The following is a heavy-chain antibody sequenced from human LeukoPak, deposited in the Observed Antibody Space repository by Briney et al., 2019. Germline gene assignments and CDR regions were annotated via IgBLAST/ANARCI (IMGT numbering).Heavy chain of an antibody. CDR2: INPNSGGT. D-gene: IGHD6-6*01. V-gene: IGHV1-2*02. CDR1: GCTFTGYY. Sequence: ASVKVSCKDSGCTFTGYYIHWVRQAPGQGLEWMAWINPNSGGTNYAQKFQGRVTMTRDTSISTAYMELSRLRSDDTAVYYCARDRQRFRSSSFDYWGQGTLVTVSS. J-gene: IGHJ4*02. CDR3: ARDRQRFRSSSFDY.